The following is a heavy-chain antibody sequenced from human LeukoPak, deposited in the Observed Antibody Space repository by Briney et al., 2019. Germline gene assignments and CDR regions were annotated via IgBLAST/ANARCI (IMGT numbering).Heavy chain of an antibody. CDR2: IYFTGST. J-gene: IGHJ3*02. CDR3: ARHCASGTCAFDI. CDR1: GGSISTYY. Sequence: SETLSLTCTVSGGSISTYYWSWIRQPPGRGLEWIGYIYFTGSTNYNPSLQSRVTISVDTSKNQFSLKLTSVTAADTAVYYCARHCASGTCAFDIWGQGTMVTVSS. D-gene: IGHD6-13*01. V-gene: IGHV4-59*08.